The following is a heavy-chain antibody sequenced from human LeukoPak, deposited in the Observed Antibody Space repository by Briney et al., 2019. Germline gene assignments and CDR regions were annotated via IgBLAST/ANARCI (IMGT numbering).Heavy chain of an antibody. D-gene: IGHD2-2*02. V-gene: IGHV3-30*04. CDR3: ARTGCSSTSCYKYYFDY. CDR1: GFTFSSYA. J-gene: IGHJ4*02. CDR2: ISYDGSNK. Sequence: PGRSLRLSCAASGFTFSSYAMHWVRQAPGKGLEWVAVISYDGSNKYYADSVKGRFTISRDNSKNTLYLQMNSLRAEDTAVYYCARTGCSSTSCYKYYFDYWGQGTLVTVS.